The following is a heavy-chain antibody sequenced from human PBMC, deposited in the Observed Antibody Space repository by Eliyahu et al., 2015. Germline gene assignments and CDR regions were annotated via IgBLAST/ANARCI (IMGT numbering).Heavy chain of an antibody. Sequence: QVQLQESGPGLVKPSETLSLTCAVSGYSISSGYYWGWIRQPPGKGLEWIGSIYHSGSTYYNPSLKSRVTISVDTSKNQFSLKLSSVTAADTAVYYCARDWLIVGATCFDYWGQGTLVTVSS. CDR2: IYHSGST. V-gene: IGHV4-38-2*02. J-gene: IGHJ4*02. D-gene: IGHD1-26*01. CDR3: ARDWLIVGATCFDY. CDR1: GYSISSGYY.